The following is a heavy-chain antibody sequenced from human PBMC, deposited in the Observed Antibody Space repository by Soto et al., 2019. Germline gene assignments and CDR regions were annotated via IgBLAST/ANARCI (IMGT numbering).Heavy chain of an antibody. D-gene: IGHD3-16*01. CDR3: ASDGGGEWRWLDY. Sequence: ASVKVSCKTSGYTFTDYYMHWVRQAPGQGLEWMGVFSPSGGSATCAQKFQGRVTMTSDTSTRTVYMELSSLRSDDTAVYYCASDGGGEWRWLDYWGQGTLVTAPQ. J-gene: IGHJ4*02. V-gene: IGHV1-46*01. CDR1: GYTFTDYY. CDR2: FSPSGGSA.